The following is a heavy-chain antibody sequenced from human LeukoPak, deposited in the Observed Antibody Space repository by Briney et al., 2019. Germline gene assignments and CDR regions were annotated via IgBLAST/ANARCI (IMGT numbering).Heavy chain of an antibody. D-gene: IGHD3-16*02. CDR3: ARDDGDYVWGSYRPTIDY. J-gene: IGHJ4*02. Sequence: GGSLRLSCAASGFTFSSYSMNWVRQAPGKGLEWVSSIPSSSSYIYYADSVKGRFTIARDNAKNSLYLQMNSRRAEDTAVYYCARDDGDYVWGSYRPTIDYWGQGTLVTVSS. CDR1: GFTFSSYS. V-gene: IGHV3-21*01. CDR2: IPSSSSYI.